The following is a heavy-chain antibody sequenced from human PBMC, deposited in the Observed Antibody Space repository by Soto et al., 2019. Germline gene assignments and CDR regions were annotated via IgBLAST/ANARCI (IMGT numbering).Heavy chain of an antibody. J-gene: IGHJ4*02. CDR1: DGSVSSNNW. V-gene: IGHV4-4*02. D-gene: IGHD5-18*01. CDR2: IYHSGST. CDR3: ARDGYGWYFNY. Sequence: SETLSLTCTVSDGSVSSNNWWSWVRQPPGKGLEWIGEIYHSGSTNYNPSLKSRVTISVDKSKNQLSLNLSSVTAADTAVYYCARDGYGWYFNYWGQGTLVTVSS.